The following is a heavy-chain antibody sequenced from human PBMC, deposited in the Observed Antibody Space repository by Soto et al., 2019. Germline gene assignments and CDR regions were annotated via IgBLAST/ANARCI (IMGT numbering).Heavy chain of an antibody. Sequence: SETLSLTCSVSAAAFTNTSYYWGWIRQPPGKGPEWIGSMFFTGSTYYNPSLKSRVTMSADTSKSQFSLKLTSVTAADTAVYFCARLRSSYAGSYYGGGFFDNWGRGAPVNVS. V-gene: IGHV4-39*01. CDR2: MFFTGST. D-gene: IGHD4-4*01. CDR1: AAAFTNTSYY. J-gene: IGHJ4*02. CDR3: ARLRSSYAGSYYGGGFFDN.